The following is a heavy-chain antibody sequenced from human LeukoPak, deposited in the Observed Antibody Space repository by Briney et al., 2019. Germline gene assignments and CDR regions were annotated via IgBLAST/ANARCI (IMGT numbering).Heavy chain of an antibody. CDR1: GGSISSYF. Sequence: SETLSLTCSVSGGSISSYFWSWIRQPPGKGLEWIGFISTSGSTTYNPSLKNRVTISVDTSNNQLSPILTSVTAADTAVYYCARDVGRECSTWGGYFDYWGQGSLVTVSS. CDR3: ARDVGRECSTWGGYFDY. D-gene: IGHD3-16*01. J-gene: IGHJ4*02. CDR2: ISTSGST. V-gene: IGHV4-4*09.